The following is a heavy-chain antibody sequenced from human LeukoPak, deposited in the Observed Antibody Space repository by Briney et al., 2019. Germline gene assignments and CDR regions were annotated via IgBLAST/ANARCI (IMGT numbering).Heavy chain of an antibody. Sequence: SVKVSCKASGGTFSSYAISWVRQAPGQGLEWMGGIIPIFGTANYAQKFQGRVTITTDESTSTAYMELSSLRSEDTAVYYCARVGPRRHDAFDIWGQGTMVTVSS. CDR3: ARVGPRRHDAFDI. CDR1: GGTFSSYA. CDR2: IIPIFGTA. J-gene: IGHJ3*02. V-gene: IGHV1-69*05.